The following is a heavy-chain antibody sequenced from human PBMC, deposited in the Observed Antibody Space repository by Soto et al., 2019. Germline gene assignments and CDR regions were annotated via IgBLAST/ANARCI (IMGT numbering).Heavy chain of an antibody. CDR1: GASISGSYYY. V-gene: IGHV4-39*01. D-gene: IGHD1-20*01. CDR3: ATSQKGYNWNYFDH. Sequence: SETLSLTCAVSGASISGSYYYWAWLRQSPGKGPEWIGSVFYTGFTSYNPSLESRVSVSVDTSKSQFSLKLSAVTAADTAVYYCATSQKGYNWNYFDHWGQGALVSVS. J-gene: IGHJ4*02. CDR2: VFYTGFT.